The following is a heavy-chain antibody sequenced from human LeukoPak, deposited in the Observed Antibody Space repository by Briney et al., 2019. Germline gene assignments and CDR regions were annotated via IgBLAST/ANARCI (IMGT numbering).Heavy chain of an antibody. Sequence: YPSETLSLTCTVSGGSISSSSYYWGWIRQPPGKGLEWIGSIYYSGSTYYNPSLKSRVTISVDTSKGQFSLELKSVTAADTAVYYCARSVGSIGWYYFDFWGQGTLVTVSS. CDR3: ARSVGSIGWYYFDF. J-gene: IGHJ4*02. V-gene: IGHV4-39*01. CDR1: GGSISSSSYY. D-gene: IGHD6-19*01. CDR2: IYYSGST.